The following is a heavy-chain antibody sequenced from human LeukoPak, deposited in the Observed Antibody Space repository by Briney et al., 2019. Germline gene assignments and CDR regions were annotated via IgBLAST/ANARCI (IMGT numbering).Heavy chain of an antibody. CDR3: ARFGSYHYYYYYMDV. CDR2: INHSGST. D-gene: IGHD1-26*01. J-gene: IGHJ6*03. Sequence: PSETLSLTCAVYGGSFSGYYWSWIRQPPGKGLEWIGEINHSGSTNYNPSLKSRVTISVDTSKNQFSLKLSSVTAADMAVYYCARFGSYHYYYYYMDVWGKGTTVTVSS. V-gene: IGHV4-34*01. CDR1: GGSFSGYY.